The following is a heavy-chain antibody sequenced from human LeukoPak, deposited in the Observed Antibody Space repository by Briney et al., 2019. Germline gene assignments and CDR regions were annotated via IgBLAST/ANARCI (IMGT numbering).Heavy chain of an antibody. V-gene: IGHV3-53*01. J-gene: IGHJ1*01. CDR2: IHGDDT. CDR3: ARDGSSRSLQF. CDR1: GFTVNSNY. Sequence: GGSLRLSCAASGFTVNSNYMSWVRQAPGKGLEWVSLIHGDDTHYADSVKGRFTISRDNSKNTLYLQMNSLRAGDTAIYYCARDGSSRSLQFWGQGTLVTVSS.